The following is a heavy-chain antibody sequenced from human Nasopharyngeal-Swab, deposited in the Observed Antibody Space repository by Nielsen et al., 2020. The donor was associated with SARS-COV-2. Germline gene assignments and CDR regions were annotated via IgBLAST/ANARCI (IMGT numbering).Heavy chain of an antibody. V-gene: IGHV3-23*01. J-gene: IGHJ4*02. CDR3: AKETPQSWLPDY. CDR1: GFTFSNYA. D-gene: IGHD5-18*01. Sequence: GGSLRLSCAASGFTFSNYAMNWVRQAPGKGLEWVSSISDSGCITSYSDSVRGRFTISRVNSKNTLYLQMNSLRAEDTAVYYCAKETPQSWLPDYWGQGTLVTVSS. CDR2: ISDSGCIT.